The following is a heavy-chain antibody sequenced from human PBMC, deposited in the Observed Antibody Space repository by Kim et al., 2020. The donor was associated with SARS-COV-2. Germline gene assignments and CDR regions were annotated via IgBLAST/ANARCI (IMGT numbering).Heavy chain of an antibody. D-gene: IGHD3-10*01. Sequence: SETLSLTCTVSGGSISSGGYYWSWIRQHPGKGLEWIGYIYYSGSTYYNPSLKSRVTISVDTSKNQFSLKLSSVTAADTAVYYCARGREDYYGSGSYGVFDYWGQGTLVTVSS. CDR3: ARGREDYYGSGSYGVFDY. CDR2: IYYSGST. CDR1: GGSISSGGYY. J-gene: IGHJ4*02. V-gene: IGHV4-31*03.